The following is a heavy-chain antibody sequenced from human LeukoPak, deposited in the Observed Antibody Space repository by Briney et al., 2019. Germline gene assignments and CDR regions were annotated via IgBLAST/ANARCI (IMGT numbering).Heavy chain of an antibody. CDR1: GFTFSSYA. J-gene: IGHJ4*02. D-gene: IGHD2/OR15-2a*01. CDR2: ISGSGDST. CDR3: AKGVLSAHLDY. Sequence: GGSLRLSCAASGFTFSSYAMSWVRQAPGKGLEGVSAISGSGDSTYNADSVKGRFTISRDNSKNTLYLQMNSLRAEDTAIYYCAKGVLSAHLDYWGQGTLVTVSS. V-gene: IGHV3-23*01.